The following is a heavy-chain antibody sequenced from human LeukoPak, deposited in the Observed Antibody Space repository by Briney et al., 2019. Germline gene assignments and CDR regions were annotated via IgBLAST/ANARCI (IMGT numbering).Heavy chain of an antibody. CDR3: ARDAAYYGSGSYGPFDY. V-gene: IGHV1-18*01. D-gene: IGHD3-10*01. Sequence: ASVKVSCKASGYTFTSYGISWVRQAPGQGLEWMGWISAYNGDTNYAQKLQGRATMTTDTSTSTAYMELRSLRSDDTAVYYCARDAAYYGSGSYGPFDYWAQGTLVTVSS. CDR1: GYTFTSYG. CDR2: ISAYNGDT. J-gene: IGHJ4*02.